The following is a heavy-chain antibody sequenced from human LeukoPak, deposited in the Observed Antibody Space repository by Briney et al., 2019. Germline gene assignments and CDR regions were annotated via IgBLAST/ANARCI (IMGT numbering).Heavy chain of an antibody. Sequence: PGRSLRLSCAASGFTFSSYGMHWVRQAPGKVLEWVAVIWYDGSNKYYADSVKGRFTISRDNSKNTLYLQMNSLRAEDTAVYYCARDSSGWGYFDYWGQGTLVTVSS. CDR3: ARDSSGWGYFDY. CDR2: IWYDGSNK. V-gene: IGHV3-33*01. J-gene: IGHJ4*02. CDR1: GFTFSSYG. D-gene: IGHD6-19*01.